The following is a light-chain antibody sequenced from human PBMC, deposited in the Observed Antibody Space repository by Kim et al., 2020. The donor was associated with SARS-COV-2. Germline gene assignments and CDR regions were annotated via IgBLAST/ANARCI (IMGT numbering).Light chain of an antibody. V-gene: IGKV3-15*01. J-gene: IGKJ1*01. Sequence: ASPGEHAPLSRRASHSVGTNLSWYKQRPGQTPTRVIYSASTRATGIPARVCGGVSETDFTLTISSLQSEDSAVYFCQQYDNWPQTFGQGTKVDIK. CDR2: SAS. CDR1: HSVGTN. CDR3: QQYDNWPQT.